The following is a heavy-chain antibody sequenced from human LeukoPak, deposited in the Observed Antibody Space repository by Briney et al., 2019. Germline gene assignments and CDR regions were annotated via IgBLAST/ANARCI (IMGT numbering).Heavy chain of an antibody. CDR1: GGSISSSNYY. CDR3: AGEITSSCHH. V-gene: IGHV4-39*01. Sequence: SETLSLTCTVSGGSISSSNYYWGWVRQPPGKGLEWIGSIYYSGTTFYKPALKSRVTISVYTSKNQFSLKLSSVTAADTAVYYCAGEITSSCHHWGQGTLVTVSS. CDR2: IYYSGTT. J-gene: IGHJ1*01. D-gene: IGHD1-14*01.